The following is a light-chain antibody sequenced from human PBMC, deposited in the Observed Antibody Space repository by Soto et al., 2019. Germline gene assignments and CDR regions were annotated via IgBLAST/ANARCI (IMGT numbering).Light chain of an antibody. CDR2: AAS. V-gene: IGKV1-8*01. Sequence: AIRMTQSPSSFSASTGDRVTITCRASQGISSYLAWYQQKPGKAPKLLIYAASTLQSGVPSSFSGSGSGTDLTLTISYLQSEDFATYYCQQYYRYSRTFGQGNKVEVK. CDR3: QQYYRYSRT. CDR1: QGISSY. J-gene: IGKJ1*01.